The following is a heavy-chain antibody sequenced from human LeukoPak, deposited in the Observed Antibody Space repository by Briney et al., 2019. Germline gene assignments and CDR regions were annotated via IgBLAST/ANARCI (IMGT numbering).Heavy chain of an antibody. CDR2: FYYTGTT. D-gene: IGHD6-13*01. J-gene: IGHJ1*01. Sequence: SGTLSLNCTVSGGSIRTYYWSWIRQSPGKGLEFIGYFYYTGTTTYNPSLKSRVTISADTSNNQLSLELNSVTAADTAIYYCARAPVGTIEYFQQWGQGTLVTVSS. CDR1: GGSIRTYY. CDR3: ARAPVGTIEYFQQ. V-gene: IGHV4-59*01.